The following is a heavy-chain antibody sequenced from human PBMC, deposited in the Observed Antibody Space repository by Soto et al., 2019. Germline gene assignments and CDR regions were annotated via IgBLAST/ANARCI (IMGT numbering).Heavy chain of an antibody. D-gene: IGHD2-2*01. CDR2: IIPIFGTA. CDR1: GGTFSSYA. CDR3: ARVGGYCSSTSCYPYYYYGMDV. V-gene: IGHV1-69*01. Sequence: QVQLVQSGAEVKKPGSSVKVSCKASGGTFSSYAISWVRQAPGQGLEWMGGIIPIFGTANYAQKFQGRVTITADEYTRTAYMELSSLRSEDTAVYYCARVGGYCSSTSCYPYYYYGMDVWGQGTTVTVSS. J-gene: IGHJ6*02.